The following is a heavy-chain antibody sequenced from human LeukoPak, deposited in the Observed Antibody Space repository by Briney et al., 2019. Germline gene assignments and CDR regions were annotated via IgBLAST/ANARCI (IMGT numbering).Heavy chain of an antibody. D-gene: IGHD6-19*01. V-gene: IGHV3-7*01. CDR1: GFTFSSYW. J-gene: IGHJ4*02. CDR3: ARFLTAIAVAGLFDY. CDR2: IKRDGSEK. Sequence: GGSLRLSCAASGFTFSSYWMSWVRQAPGKGLEWVANIKRDGSEKYYVDSVKGRFTISRDNAKNSLYLQMNSLTAEDTAVYYCARFLTAIAVAGLFDYWGQGTLVTVPS.